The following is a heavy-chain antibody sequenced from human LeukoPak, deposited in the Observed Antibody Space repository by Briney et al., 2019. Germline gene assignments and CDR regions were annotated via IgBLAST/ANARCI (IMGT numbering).Heavy chain of an antibody. J-gene: IGHJ3*01. V-gene: IGHV4-59*01. CDR3: VRLDPQFDSFDV. Sequence: SETLSLTCAVYGGSFSGYYWSWIRQPPGKGLEWIGNVFYTGSTNYNPSLQSRVTVSVDTSKNQFSLQLTSVAAADTAVYYCVRLDPQFDSFDVWGQGTLVTVSS. CDR2: VFYTGST. CDR1: GGSFSGYY. D-gene: IGHD6-19*01.